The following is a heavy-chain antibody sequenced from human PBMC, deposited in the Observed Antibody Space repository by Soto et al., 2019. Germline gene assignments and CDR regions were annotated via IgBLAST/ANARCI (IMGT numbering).Heavy chain of an antibody. J-gene: IGHJ4*02. Sequence: QVQLVQSGAEVKKPGSSVKVSCKASGGTFSSYGFSWVRQAPGQGLEWMGGIIPLFGPPTYAQKFQGRVTITADKSTSTAYMELTSLTSEDTAVYYCARDRDTSTWYDCFAYWGQGTRVTVSS. CDR3: ARDRDTSTWYDCFAY. D-gene: IGHD6-13*01. CDR1: GGTFSSYG. CDR2: IIPLFGPP. V-gene: IGHV1-69*06.